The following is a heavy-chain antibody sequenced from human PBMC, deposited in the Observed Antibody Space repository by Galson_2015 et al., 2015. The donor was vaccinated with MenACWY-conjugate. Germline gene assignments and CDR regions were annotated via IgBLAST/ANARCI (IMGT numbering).Heavy chain of an antibody. CDR3: ARHPPGGRGMDV. D-gene: IGHD1-26*01. V-gene: IGHV5-51*01. CDR1: GYSFTNYW. CDR2: INPADSNI. Sequence: QSGAEVKKPGESLKISCKGSGYSFTNYWIAWVRQMPGKGLERVGLINPADSNIRYSPSFQGQVTISADESISTAHLQWSSLKASDTAMYYCARHPPGGRGMDVWGRGTTVTVSS. J-gene: IGHJ6*02.